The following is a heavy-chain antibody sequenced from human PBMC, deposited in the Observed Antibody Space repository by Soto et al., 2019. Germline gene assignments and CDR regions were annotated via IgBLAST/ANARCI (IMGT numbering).Heavy chain of an antibody. V-gene: IGHV4-59*12. D-gene: IGHD2-21*02. CDR2: IYYSGST. CDR3: ATSLAYCGGDCYLGPFDY. Sequence: SETLSLTCTVSGGSISSYYWSWIRQPPGKGLEWIGYIYYSGSTYYNPSLKSRVTISVDTSKNQFSLKLSSVTAADTAVYYCATSLAYCGGDCYLGPFDYWGQGTLVTVSS. CDR1: GGSISSYY. J-gene: IGHJ4*02.